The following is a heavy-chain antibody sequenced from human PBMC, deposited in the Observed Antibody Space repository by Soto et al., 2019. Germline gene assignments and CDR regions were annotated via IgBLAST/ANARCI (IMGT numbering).Heavy chain of an antibody. V-gene: IGHV3-23*01. Sequence: EVHLLESGGDVVQPGRSLRLSCAASGFTFSNYAMNWIRQAPGKGLEWLSSISANGRNAYYADSVKGRFTISRDRSKNTLYLQLDRLRVEDTAIYFCAKDLSSLGWLALGAPFESGGQGTLVTVSS. CDR3: AKDLSSLGWLALGAPFES. CDR1: GFTFSNYA. J-gene: IGHJ4*02. D-gene: IGHD3-22*01. CDR2: ISANGRNA.